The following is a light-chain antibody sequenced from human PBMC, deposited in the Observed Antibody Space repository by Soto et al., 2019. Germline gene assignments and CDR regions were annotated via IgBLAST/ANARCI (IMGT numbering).Light chain of an antibody. V-gene: IGLV1-47*01. CDR1: TSNIGSNH. CDR2: RSD. CDR3: SARDDSLNGVV. Sequence: QSVLTQPPSESGTPGQTVTISCLGSTSNIGSNHVYWYQQFPGAAPKLLMYRSDQRPTGVPDRFSGSKSGTSASLAISGLRSDDEADYYCSARDDSLNGVVFGGGTKLTVL. J-gene: IGLJ2*01.